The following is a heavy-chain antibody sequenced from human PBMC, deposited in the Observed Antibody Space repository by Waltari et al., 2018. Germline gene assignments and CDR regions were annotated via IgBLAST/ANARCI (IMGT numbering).Heavy chain of an antibody. CDR2: IVPEDGEP. J-gene: IGHJ4*02. CDR3: APLPGGSGQTFDY. V-gene: IGHV1-69-2*01. CDR1: GYTFIDYF. D-gene: IGHD3-10*01. Sequence: EVQLVQSGAEVKKPGATVKISCKASGYTFIDYFMHWVQQAPGKGLEWVGRIVPEDGEPVYAEKVQGRVTITAATSTDTSYLELRSLRSDDKAVYYCAPLPGGSGQTFDYWGQGTLLTVSS.